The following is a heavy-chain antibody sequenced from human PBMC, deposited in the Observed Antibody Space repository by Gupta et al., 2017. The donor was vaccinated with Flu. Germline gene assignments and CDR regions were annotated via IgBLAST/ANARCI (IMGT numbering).Heavy chain of an antibody. J-gene: IGHJ4*02. Sequence: QVTLKESGPALVKPRQTLTLTCTFSGFSLSTKGMRLNWIRQSPGKALEWLARIDWDDDKTYSKTLESRLDISRDTSKNEVVLTMTNMDPADTATFYCARISALCSGGICYSPFDYWGQGRLVTVSS. CDR1: GFSLSTKGMR. CDR3: ARISALCSGGICYSPFDY. D-gene: IGHD2-15*01. V-gene: IGHV2-70*04. CDR2: IDWDDDK.